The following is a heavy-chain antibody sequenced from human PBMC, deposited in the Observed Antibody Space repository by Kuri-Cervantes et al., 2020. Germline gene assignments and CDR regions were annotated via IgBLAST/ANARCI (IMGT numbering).Heavy chain of an antibody. D-gene: IGHD6-19*01. CDR2: IYPGDSDT. V-gene: IGHV5-51*01. CDR3: ARRAAVAEFVDY. CDR1: GYSFTSYW. Sequence: GSLRLSCKGSGYSFTSYWIGWVRQMPGKGLEWMGIIYPGDSDTRYSPSFQGQVTISADKSISTAYLQWSSLKASDTAIYYCARRAAVAEFVDYWGQGTLVTVSS. J-gene: IGHJ4*02.